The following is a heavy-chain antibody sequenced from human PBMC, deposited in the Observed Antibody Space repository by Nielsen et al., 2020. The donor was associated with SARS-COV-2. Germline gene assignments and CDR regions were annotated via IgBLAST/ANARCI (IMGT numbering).Heavy chain of an antibody. CDR2: ISYDESNK. V-gene: IGHV3-30*18. CDR1: GFTFSTYG. J-gene: IGHJ4*02. Sequence: GGSLRLSCAASGFTFSTYGMHWVRQAPGKGLEWVAAISYDESNKYYVDSVKGRFTISRDNSKNTLYLQMSSLREEDTAVYYCAKDWTAIVVVPSGGVDYWGQGTLVTVSS. CDR3: AKDWTAIVVVPSGGVDY. D-gene: IGHD2-15*01.